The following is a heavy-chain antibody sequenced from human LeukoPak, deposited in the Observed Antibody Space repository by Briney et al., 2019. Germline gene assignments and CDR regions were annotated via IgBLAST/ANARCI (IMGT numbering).Heavy chain of an antibody. J-gene: IGHJ4*02. CDR1: GFTFSSYA. CDR2: ISSNGGST. Sequence: GSLRLSCAASGFTFSSYAMHWVRQAPGKGLGNVSAISSNGGSTYYANSVKGRFTISRDNSKNTLYLQMGSLRAEDMAVYYCARDRGVVLDYWGQGTLVTASS. CDR3: ARDRGVVLDY. D-gene: IGHD2-15*01. V-gene: IGHV3-64*01.